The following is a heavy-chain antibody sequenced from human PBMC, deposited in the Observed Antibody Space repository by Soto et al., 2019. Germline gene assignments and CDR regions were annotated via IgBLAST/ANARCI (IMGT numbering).Heavy chain of an antibody. CDR2: IYYSGST. CDR1: GGSISSYY. V-gene: IGHV4-59*01. CDR3: ARGRGANDFDY. Sequence: QVQLQESGPGLVKPSETLSLTCTVSGGSISSYYWSWIRQPPGKGLEWIGYIYYSGSTNYNPSLKSRVTISVDTSKNQFSLKLSSVTAADTAVYYCARGRGANDFDYWGQGTLVTVSS. J-gene: IGHJ4*02. D-gene: IGHD1-26*01.